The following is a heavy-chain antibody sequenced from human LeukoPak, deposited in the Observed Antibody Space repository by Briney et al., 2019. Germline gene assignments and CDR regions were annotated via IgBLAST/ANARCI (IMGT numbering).Heavy chain of an antibody. CDR3: ARGTYYYDSSGYYPFDY. Sequence: SETLSLTCTVSGGSISSYYWSWIRQPPGKGLEWIGYIYYSGSTNYNPSLKSRVTISVDTSKNQFSLKLSSVTAADTAVYYCARGTYYYDSSGYYPFDYWGQGALVTVSS. V-gene: IGHV4-59*12. CDR1: GGSISSYY. D-gene: IGHD3-22*01. CDR2: IYYSGST. J-gene: IGHJ4*02.